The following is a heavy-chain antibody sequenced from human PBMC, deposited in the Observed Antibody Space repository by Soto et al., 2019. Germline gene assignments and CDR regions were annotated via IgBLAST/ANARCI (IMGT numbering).Heavy chain of an antibody. D-gene: IGHD6-19*01. CDR2: IYYSGST. J-gene: IGHJ4*02. CDR3: ARQLKGSSGWQYYFDY. V-gene: IGHV4-59*08. CDR1: GGSISSYY. Sequence: QVQLQESGPGLVKPSETLSLTCTVSGGSISSYYWSWIRQPPGKGLEWIGYIYYSGSTNYNPSLKSRVTISVDTSKNQFSLKLSSVTAADTAVYYCARQLKGSSGWQYYFDYWGQGTLVTVSS.